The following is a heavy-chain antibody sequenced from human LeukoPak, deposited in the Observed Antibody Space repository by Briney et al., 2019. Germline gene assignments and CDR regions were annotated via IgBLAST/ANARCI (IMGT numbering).Heavy chain of an antibody. V-gene: IGHV7-4-1*01. D-gene: IGHD1-26*01. J-gene: IGHJ3*01. CDR1: GYTFTSYF. CDR3: CWDDADAFDF. Sequence: ASVKVSCKTSGYTFTSYFMNWVRQAPGQGLEWMGWINTNTGNPTYAQGFTGRFVFSLDTSVSTVYLHMDSLKTEDTAVYYCCWDDADAFDFWGQGTMVTVSS. CDR2: INTNTGNP.